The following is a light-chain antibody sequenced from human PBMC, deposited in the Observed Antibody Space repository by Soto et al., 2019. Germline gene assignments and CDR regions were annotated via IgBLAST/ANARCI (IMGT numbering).Light chain of an antibody. Sequence: QSVLTQPASVSGSPGQSITISCTGTSSDLAIYNYVSWYQQQPGKAPKLMFYQVTNRPSGVSNRFSGSRSGNTASLTISGLQAEDEADYYCSSYTDSSNYVFGTGTNVTVL. J-gene: IGLJ1*01. CDR1: SSDLAIYNY. V-gene: IGLV2-14*01. CDR2: QVT. CDR3: SSYTDSSNYV.